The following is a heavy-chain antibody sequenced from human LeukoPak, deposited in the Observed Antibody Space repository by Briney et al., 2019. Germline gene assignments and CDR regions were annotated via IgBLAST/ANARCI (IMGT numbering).Heavy chain of an antibody. CDR1: GYTFTTYY. J-gene: IGHJ3*02. Sequence: ASVKVSCKASGYTFTTYYMHWVRQSPGQGLEWMGIIDPSGGSTSYAQKFQGRVTMTRDTSTSTVYMEVSSLRSDDTAVYYCARLSQQTFDIWGQGTLVTVSS. V-gene: IGHV1-46*01. CDR2: IDPSGGST. CDR3: ARLSQQTFDI.